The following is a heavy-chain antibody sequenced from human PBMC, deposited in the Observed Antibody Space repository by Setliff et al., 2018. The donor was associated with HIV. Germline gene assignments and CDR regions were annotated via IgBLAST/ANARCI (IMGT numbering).Heavy chain of an antibody. CDR3: ARVPFTTGFDY. CDR2: IHYSGRT. Sequence: SETLSLTCTVSGGSISSYYWSWIRQPPGKGLEWIGWIHYSGRTNFNPSLRSRVTISADTSKNQFSLKLTSVTATDTAAYYCARVPFTTGFDYWGQGTRVTVSS. J-gene: IGHJ4*02. V-gene: IGHV4-59*08. CDR1: GGSISSYY. D-gene: IGHD3-3*01.